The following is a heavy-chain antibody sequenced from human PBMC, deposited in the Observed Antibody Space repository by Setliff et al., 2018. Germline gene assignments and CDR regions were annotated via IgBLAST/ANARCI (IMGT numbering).Heavy chain of an antibody. CDR3: ARSPTSSYTTCYDY. D-gene: IGHD2-2*01. V-gene: IGHV3-48*03. Sequence: GGSLRLSCAGSGFAFSGDDMHWVRQAPGKGLEWVSYISSSGSTIYYADSVKGRFTISRDNAKNSLYLQMNSLRAEDTAVYYCARSPTSSYTTCYDYWGQGALVTVSS. J-gene: IGHJ4*02. CDR1: GFAFSGDD. CDR2: ISSSGSTI.